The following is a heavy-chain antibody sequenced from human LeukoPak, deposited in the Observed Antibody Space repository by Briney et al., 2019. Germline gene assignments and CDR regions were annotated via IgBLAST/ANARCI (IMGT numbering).Heavy chain of an antibody. D-gene: IGHD6-19*01. J-gene: IGHJ4*02. CDR1: GGSISSYY. CDR3: ARAGIAVAGGFDY. Sequence: PSETLSITCTVSGGSISSYYWSWIRQPPGKGLEWIGYIYYSGSTNYNPSLKSRVTISVDTSKNQFSLKLSSVTAADTAVYYCARAGIAVAGGFDYWGQGTLVTVSS. V-gene: IGHV4-59*12. CDR2: IYYSGST.